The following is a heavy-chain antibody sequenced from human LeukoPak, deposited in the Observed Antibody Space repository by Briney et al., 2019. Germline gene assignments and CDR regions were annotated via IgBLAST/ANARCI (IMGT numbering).Heavy chain of an antibody. J-gene: IGHJ4*02. CDR2: ITAIFRTA. V-gene: IGHV1-69*13. CDR3: ARHSGYHSTMYLDY. Sequence: ASVKVSCKTSGGTFNSHAISWVRQAPGQGLEWMGGITAIFRTANYAQKFQGRVTITADEFMSTVYMELSSLRSEDTAVYYCARHSGYHSTMYLDYWGQGTLVTVPS. D-gene: IGHD3-22*01. CDR1: GGTFNSHA.